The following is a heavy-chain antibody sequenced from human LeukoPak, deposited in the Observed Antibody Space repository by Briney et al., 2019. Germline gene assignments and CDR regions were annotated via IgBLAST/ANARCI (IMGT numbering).Heavy chain of an antibody. Sequence: SETLSLTCTVSGGSISSYYWSWIRQPAGKGLEWIGRIYTSGSTTYNPSLKSRVTMSVDTSKNQFSLKLSSVTAADTAVYYCARGEITVTTSLNYYYYMDVWGKGTTVTVSS. CDR2: IYTSGST. V-gene: IGHV4-4*07. D-gene: IGHD4-17*01. CDR1: GGSISSYY. CDR3: ARGEITVTTSLNYYYYMDV. J-gene: IGHJ6*03.